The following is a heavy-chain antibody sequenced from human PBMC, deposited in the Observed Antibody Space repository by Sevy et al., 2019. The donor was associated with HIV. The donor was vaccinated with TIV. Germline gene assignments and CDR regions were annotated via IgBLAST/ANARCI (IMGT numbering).Heavy chain of an antibody. CDR2: IYWNDDK. D-gene: IGHD3-10*01. V-gene: IGHV2-5*01. Sequence: SGPTLVNPTQTLTLTRTFSGFSLSTSGVGVGWIRQPPGKALEWLALIYWNDDKRYSPSLKSRLTITKDTSKNKVVLTMTNMDPVDTATYYCAHRRTNVLLWFGEFDYWGQGTLVTVSS. CDR1: GFSLSTSGVG. CDR3: AHRRTNVLLWFGEFDY. J-gene: IGHJ4*02.